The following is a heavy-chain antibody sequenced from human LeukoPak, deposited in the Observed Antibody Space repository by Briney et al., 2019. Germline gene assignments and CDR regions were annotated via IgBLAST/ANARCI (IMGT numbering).Heavy chain of an antibody. V-gene: IGHV3-30-3*01. J-gene: IGHJ4*02. Sequence: GGSLRLSCAASGFTFSSYAMHWVRQAPGKGLEWVAVISYDGSNKYYADSVKGRFTISRDNSKNTLYLQMNSLRAEDTAVYYCARVEYCSSTSCYTGGFDYWGQGTLVIVSS. D-gene: IGHD2-2*02. CDR1: GFTFSSYA. CDR3: ARVEYCSSTSCYTGGFDY. CDR2: ISYDGSNK.